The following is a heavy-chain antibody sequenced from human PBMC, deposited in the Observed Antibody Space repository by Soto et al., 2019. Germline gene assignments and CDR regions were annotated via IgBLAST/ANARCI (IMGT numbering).Heavy chain of an antibody. Sequence: QVQLVESGGGVVQPGRSLRLSCAASGFTFSSYGMHWVRQAPGKGLEWVAVVWYDGSNKYYADSVKGRFTISRDNSKNTLYLQMNSLRAEDMAVYYCARGGLLWFGELLYLYYWGQGTLVTVSS. CDR2: VWYDGSNK. CDR1: GFTFSSYG. V-gene: IGHV3-33*01. CDR3: ARGGLLWFGELLYLYY. D-gene: IGHD3-10*01. J-gene: IGHJ4*02.